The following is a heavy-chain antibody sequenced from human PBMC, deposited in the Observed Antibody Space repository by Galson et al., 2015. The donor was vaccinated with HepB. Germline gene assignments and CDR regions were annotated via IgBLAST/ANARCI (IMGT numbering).Heavy chain of an antibody. J-gene: IGHJ3*02. D-gene: IGHD5/OR15-5a*01. V-gene: IGHV3-11*03. CDR3: ARNVYGIDI. Sequence: SLRLSCAASGFTFSDYYMNWIRQAPGKGLEWVSYITSTSYTNYADSVKGRFTISRDNAKNSLYLRMNSLRAEDTAVYYCARNVYGIDIWGQGTMVTVSS. CDR2: ITSTSYT. CDR1: GFTFSDYY.